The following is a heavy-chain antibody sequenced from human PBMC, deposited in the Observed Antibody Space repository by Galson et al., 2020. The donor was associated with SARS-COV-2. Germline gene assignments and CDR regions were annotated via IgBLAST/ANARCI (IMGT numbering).Heavy chain of an antibody. D-gene: IGHD1-26*01. Sequence: GGSLRLSCAASGFTFSNYVMHWVRQAPGKGPEWVAVISSDGSNSFYADSLKGRFTISRDNSKSTLYLQMNSLRAEDTAVYYCARGGEWELPYDFDYWGQGTRVTVSS. CDR1: GFTFSNYV. J-gene: IGHJ4*02. CDR3: ARGGEWELPYDFDY. CDR2: ISSDGSNS. V-gene: IGHV3-30*04.